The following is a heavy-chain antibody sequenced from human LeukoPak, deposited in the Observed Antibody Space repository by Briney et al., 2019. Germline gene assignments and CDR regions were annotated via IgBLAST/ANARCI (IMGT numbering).Heavy chain of an antibody. Sequence: PSETLSLTCTVAGGSISSRSYYWGWIRQPPGEGLEWIGSIYYSGSAYYNPSLKSRVTISVDTSKNQLSLKMSSVTAADTAVYYCARRLVGATFDYWGQGTLVTVSS. CDR2: IYYSGSA. D-gene: IGHD1-26*01. J-gene: IGHJ4*02. V-gene: IGHV4-39*01. CDR3: ARRLVGATFDY. CDR1: GGSISSRSYY.